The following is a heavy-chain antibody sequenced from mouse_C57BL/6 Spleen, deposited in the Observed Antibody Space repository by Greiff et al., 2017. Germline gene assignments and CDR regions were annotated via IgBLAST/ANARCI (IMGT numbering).Heavy chain of an antibody. J-gene: IGHJ4*01. CDR2: IYPGSGST. D-gene: IGHD1-1*01. CDR1: GYTFTSYW. Sequence: QVQLQQPGAELVKPGASVKMSCKASGYTFTSYWITWVKQRPGQGLEWIGDIYPGSGSTNYNEKFKSKATLTVDTSSSTAYMQLSSLTSEDSAVYYCARGGDGSSPHYYAMDYWGQGTSVTVSS. CDR3: ARGGDGSSPHYYAMDY. V-gene: IGHV1-55*01.